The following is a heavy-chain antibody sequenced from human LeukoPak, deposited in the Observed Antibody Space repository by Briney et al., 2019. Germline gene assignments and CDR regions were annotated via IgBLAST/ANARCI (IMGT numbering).Heavy chain of an antibody. CDR1: GYSISSGYY. V-gene: IGHV4-38-2*02. J-gene: IGHJ4*02. D-gene: IGHD2-2*01. Sequence: SETLSLTCIVSGYSISSGYYWGWIRQPPGKGLEWIGSIYHGGSTYYSPSLKSRVTISVDTSKNQFSLKLSSVTAADTAVYFCARDGAGYCSSTSCRAGVDYWGQGTLVTVSS. CDR3: ARDGAGYCSSTSCRAGVDY. CDR2: IYHGGST.